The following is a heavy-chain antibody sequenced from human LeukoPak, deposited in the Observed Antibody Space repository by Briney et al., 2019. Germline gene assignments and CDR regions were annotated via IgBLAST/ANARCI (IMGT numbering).Heavy chain of an antibody. CDR2: IYYSGST. CDR3: ARDQVMGAFDI. CDR1: GGSISSYY. J-gene: IGHJ3*02. D-gene: IGHD3-16*01. Sequence: SETLSLTCTVSGGSISSYYWSWLRQPPGKGLEWIGYIYYSGSTNYNPSLKSRVTISVDTSKNQFSLKLSSVTAADTAVYYCARDQVMGAFDIWGQGTMVIVSS. V-gene: IGHV4-59*12.